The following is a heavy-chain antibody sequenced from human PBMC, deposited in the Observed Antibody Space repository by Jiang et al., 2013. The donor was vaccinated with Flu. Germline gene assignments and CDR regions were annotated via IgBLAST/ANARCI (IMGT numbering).Heavy chain of an antibody. CDR3: AKAIRVPYYYGMDV. D-gene: IGHD6-6*01. CDR1: GFTFSSYA. Sequence: RLSCAASGFTFSSYAMSWVRQAPGKGLEWVSGISGSGGSTYYADSVKGRFTISRDNSKNTLYLQMNSLRAEDTAVYYCAKAIRVPYYYGMDVWGQGTTVTVSS. J-gene: IGHJ6*02. CDR2: ISGSGGST. V-gene: IGHV3-23*01.